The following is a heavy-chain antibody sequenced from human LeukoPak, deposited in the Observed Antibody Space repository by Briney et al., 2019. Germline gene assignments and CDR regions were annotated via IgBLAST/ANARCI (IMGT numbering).Heavy chain of an antibody. CDR3: ARDRVSVGAPRGGYYYYYYMDV. CDR2: IKQDGGEK. CDR1: GFTFSSYW. J-gene: IGHJ6*03. D-gene: IGHD1-26*01. Sequence: PGVSLRLSCAASGFTFSSYWMSWVRQAPGKGLEWVANIKQDGGEKYYVDSVKGRFTISRDNAKNSLYLQMNSLRAEDTAVYYCARDRVSVGAPRGGYYYYYYMDVWGKGTTVTVSS. V-gene: IGHV3-7*01.